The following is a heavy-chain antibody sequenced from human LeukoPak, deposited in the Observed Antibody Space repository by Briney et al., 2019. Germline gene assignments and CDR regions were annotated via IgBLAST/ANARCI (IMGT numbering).Heavy chain of an antibody. Sequence: QASQTLSLTCTVSGGSISSGSYYWSWIRQPPGKGLEWIGYIYYSGSTNYNPSLKSRVTISVDTSKNQFSLKLSSVTAADTAVYYCARAAMNYDFWSGYYLGAFDIWGQGTMVTVSS. J-gene: IGHJ3*02. V-gene: IGHV4-61*01. CDR2: IYYSGST. CDR3: ARAAMNYDFWSGYYLGAFDI. D-gene: IGHD3-3*01. CDR1: GGSISSGSYY.